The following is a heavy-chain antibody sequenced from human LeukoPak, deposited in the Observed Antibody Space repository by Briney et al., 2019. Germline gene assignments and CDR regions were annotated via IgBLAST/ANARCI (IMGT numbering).Heavy chain of an antibody. J-gene: IGHJ4*02. CDR3: ARGGTELVIPTY. Sequence: GGSLRLSCAASGFTFSSYWMTWVRQAPGKGLEWVANIKQDGSEKYYVDSVEGRFTISRDNAKNLLYLQMNSLRTEDTAVYYCARGGTELVIPTYWGQETLVTVSS. CDR1: GFTFSSYW. D-gene: IGHD3-9*01. V-gene: IGHV3-7*01. CDR2: IKQDGSEK.